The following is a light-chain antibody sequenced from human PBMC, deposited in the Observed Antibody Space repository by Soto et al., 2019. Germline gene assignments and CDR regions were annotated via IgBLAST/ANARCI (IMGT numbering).Light chain of an antibody. CDR1: SSNIGAGHD. CDR2: GSR. J-gene: IGLJ1*01. V-gene: IGLV1-40*01. Sequence: QLVLTQPPSVSGAPGQRVTISCTGSSSNIGAGHDVHWYQQLPGSAPKLLIYGSRNRPSGVPDRFSGSRSGTSASLAITGLQAEDEDDYYCQSYDSSLSAHYVFGTGTKLTVL. CDR3: QSYDSSLSAHYV.